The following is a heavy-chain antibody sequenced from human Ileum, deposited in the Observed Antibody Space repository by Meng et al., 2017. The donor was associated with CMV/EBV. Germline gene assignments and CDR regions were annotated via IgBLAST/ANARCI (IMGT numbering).Heavy chain of an antibody. Sequence: QVQPVQSGAEMKKPGASVKVSCKPSVYTFTDFYIQWVRQAPGQGLEWMGWINPKSGATIYAQKFQGRVTMTRDTSINTVYMELNSLRSDDTAVYFCARDLWSGISDFFDYWGQGTLVTVSS. CDR1: VYTFTDFY. CDR3: ARDLWSGISDFFDY. D-gene: IGHD3-3*01. J-gene: IGHJ4*02. V-gene: IGHV1-2*02. CDR2: INPKSGAT.